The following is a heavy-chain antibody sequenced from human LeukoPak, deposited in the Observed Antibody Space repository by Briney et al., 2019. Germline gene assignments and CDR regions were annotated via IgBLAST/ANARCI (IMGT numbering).Heavy chain of an antibody. J-gene: IGHJ4*02. CDR3: ARVICSGGSCRFDY. V-gene: IGHV4-59*12. Sequence: SETLSLTCTVSGGSISSYYWSWIRQPPGKGLEWIGYIYYSGSTYYNPSLRSRVTISVDTSKNQFSLKLSSVTAADTAVYYCARVICSGGSCRFDYWGQGTLVTVSS. CDR2: IYYSGST. CDR1: GGSISSYY. D-gene: IGHD2-15*01.